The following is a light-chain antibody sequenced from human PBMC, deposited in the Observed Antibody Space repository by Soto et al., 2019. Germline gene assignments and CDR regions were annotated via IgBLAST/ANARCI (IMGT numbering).Light chain of an antibody. CDR3: QQYNSYWT. CDR2: DAS. J-gene: IGKJ1*01. V-gene: IGKV1-5*01. Sequence: IQMTYSPSSLSASVGDRVTITCRASQSISSWLAWYQQKPGKAPKLLIYDASSLESGVPSWFSGSGSGTEITLTISSLQPDDFATYYCQQYNSYWTFGQGTKADI. CDR1: QSISSW.